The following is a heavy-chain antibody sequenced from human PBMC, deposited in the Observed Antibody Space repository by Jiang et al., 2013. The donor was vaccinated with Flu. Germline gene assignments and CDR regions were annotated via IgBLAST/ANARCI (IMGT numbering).Heavy chain of an antibody. D-gene: IGHD3-16*02. CDR3: VRDHSVLGSYPNP. V-gene: IGHV3-66*01. CDR1: GFSISNNY. J-gene: IGHJ5*02. CDR2: IYVGGGT. Sequence: VQLVESGGGLVQPGESLRLSCAASGFSISNNYMSWVRQAPGKGLEWVSVIYVGGGTFYADSVKDRFTISGDNSKNTLYLQMNSLRPEDTAVYYCVRDHSVLGSYPNPWGQGTLVTVSS.